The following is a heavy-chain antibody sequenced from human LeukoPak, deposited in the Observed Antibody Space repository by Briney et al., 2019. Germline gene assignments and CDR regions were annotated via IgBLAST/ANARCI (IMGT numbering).Heavy chain of an antibody. D-gene: IGHD5-24*01. J-gene: IGHJ4*02. Sequence: SETLSLTCAVYGGSFSGYYWSWIRQPPGKGLEWIGEINHSGSTNYNPSLKSRVTISVDTSKNQFSLKLSSVTAADTAVYYCASGPRGDGYNLNSFSFDYWGQGTLVTVSS. CDR2: INHSGST. CDR1: GGSFSGYY. CDR3: ASGPRGDGYNLNSFSFDY. V-gene: IGHV4-34*01.